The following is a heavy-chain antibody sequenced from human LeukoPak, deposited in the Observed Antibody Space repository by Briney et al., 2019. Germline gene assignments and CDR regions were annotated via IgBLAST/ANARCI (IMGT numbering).Heavy chain of an antibody. CDR3: ARDPGDDYGDAFDI. Sequence: GGSLRISCAASGFPFRNYGLHWVRQAPGKGLEWMAVIWYDGSNEYYADSVKGRFTISRDNSKNTLYPQMNSLRAEDTGVYYCARDPGDDYGDAFDIWGQGTMVTVSS. CDR1: GFPFRNYG. J-gene: IGHJ3*02. V-gene: IGHV3-33*01. D-gene: IGHD4-17*01. CDR2: IWYDGSNE.